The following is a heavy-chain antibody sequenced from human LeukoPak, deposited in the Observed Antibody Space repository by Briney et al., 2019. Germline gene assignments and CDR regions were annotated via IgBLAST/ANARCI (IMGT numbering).Heavy chain of an antibody. V-gene: IGHV3-33*01. CDR3: ARSSSSWYILDY. Sequence: TGGSLRLSCAASGFTFSNCGMHWVRQAPGEGLEWVALIWYDGSDKYYADSVKGRFTISRDNSKNTLYLQMNSLRAEDTAVYYCARSSSSWYILDYWGQGTLVTVSS. J-gene: IGHJ4*02. CDR2: IWYDGSDK. D-gene: IGHD6-13*01. CDR1: GFTFSNCG.